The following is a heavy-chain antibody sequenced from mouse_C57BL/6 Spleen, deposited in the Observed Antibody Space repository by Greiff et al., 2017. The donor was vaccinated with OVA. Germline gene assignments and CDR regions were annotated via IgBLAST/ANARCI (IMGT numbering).Heavy chain of an antibody. D-gene: IGHD2-4*01. J-gene: IGHJ3*01. V-gene: IGHV5-17*01. CDR2: ISSGSSTI. CDR1: GFTFSDYG. CDR3: ARGYYESY. Sequence: DVHLVESGGGLVKPGGSLKLSCAASGFTFSDYGMHWVRQAPEKGLEWVAYISSGSSTIYYADTVKGRFTISRDNAKNTLFLQMTSLRSEDTAMYYCARGYYESYWGQGTLVTVSA.